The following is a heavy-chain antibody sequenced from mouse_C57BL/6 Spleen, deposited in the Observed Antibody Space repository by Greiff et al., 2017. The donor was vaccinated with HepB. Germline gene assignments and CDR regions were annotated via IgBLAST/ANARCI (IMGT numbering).Heavy chain of an antibody. CDR3: TAGTGVDY. D-gene: IGHD4-1*01. J-gene: IGHJ2*01. CDR1: GFTFSNYW. CDR2: IRLKSDNYAT. V-gene: IGHV6-3*01. Sequence: EVKLVESGGGLVQPGGSMKLSCVASGFTFSNYWMNWVRQSPEKGLEWVAQIRLKSDNYATHYAESVKGRFTISRDDSKSSVYLQMNNLRAEDTGIYYCTAGTGVDYWGQGTTLTVSS.